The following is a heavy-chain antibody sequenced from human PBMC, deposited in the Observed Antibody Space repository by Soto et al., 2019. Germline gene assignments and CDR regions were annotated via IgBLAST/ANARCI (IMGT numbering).Heavy chain of an antibody. D-gene: IGHD3-9*01. CDR2: IKQNGGEE. Sequence: GESLKISCAASGFTFTSYWMSWVRQAPGKGLEWVASIKQNGGEEYYVDSVKGRFTISRDNAKNSLYLEMNSLRAEDRAVYYCATSSDTGYIFDFWGQGTLVTVSS. CDR1: GFTFTSYW. V-gene: IGHV3-7*01. J-gene: IGHJ4*02. CDR3: ATSSDTGYIFDF.